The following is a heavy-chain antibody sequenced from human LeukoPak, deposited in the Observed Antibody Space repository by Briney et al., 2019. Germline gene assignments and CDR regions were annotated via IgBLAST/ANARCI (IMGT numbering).Heavy chain of an antibody. CDR1: GYTFTGYY. CDR2: INPSGGST. J-gene: IGHJ4*02. Sequence: ASVKVSCKASGYTFTGYYMHWVRQAPGQGLEWMGWINPSGGSTSYAQKFQGRVTMTRDTSTSTVYMELSSLRSEDTAVYYCARTPGIVGATDYFDYWGQGTLVTVSS. D-gene: IGHD1-26*01. V-gene: IGHV1-46*01. CDR3: ARTPGIVGATDYFDY.